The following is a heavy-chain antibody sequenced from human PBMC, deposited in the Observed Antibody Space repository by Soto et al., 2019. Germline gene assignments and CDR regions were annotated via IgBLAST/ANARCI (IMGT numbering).Heavy chain of an antibody. CDR3: ARGFPDIVLLVYAPATYAIDV. CDR2: ISSSSSYI. J-gene: IGHJ6*02. V-gene: IGHV3-21*01. CDR1: GFTFSSYS. Sequence: GGSLRLSCAASGFTFSSYSMNWVRQAPGKGLEWVSSISSSSSYIYYADSVKGRFTISRDNAKNSLYLQMNSLRAEDTAVYYWARGFPDIVLLVYAPATYAIDVWGQGTTVTVSS. D-gene: IGHD2-8*01.